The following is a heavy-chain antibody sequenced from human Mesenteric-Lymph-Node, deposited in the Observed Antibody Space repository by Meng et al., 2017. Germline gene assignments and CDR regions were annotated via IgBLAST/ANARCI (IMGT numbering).Heavy chain of an antibody. CDR1: GYTFTCYF. Sequence: ASVKVSCKASGYTFTCYFIHWVRQAPGQGLEWMGIINPSGCSTSYAQKFQGRVTMTRDTSTSTVYLELSSLTSEDTAVYYCARMYSSGWGYFDYWGQGTLVTVSS. D-gene: IGHD6-19*01. V-gene: IGHV1-46*01. J-gene: IGHJ4*02. CDR3: ARMYSSGWGYFDY. CDR2: INPSGCST.